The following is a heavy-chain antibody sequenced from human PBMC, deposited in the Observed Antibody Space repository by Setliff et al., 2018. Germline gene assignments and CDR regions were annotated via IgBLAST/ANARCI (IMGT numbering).Heavy chain of an antibody. CDR1: GGSISSYY. CDR3: ARDILLGRVPTAMVSETPGY. D-gene: IGHD5-18*01. Sequence: SETLSLTCTVSGGSISSYYWSWIRQPPGKGLEWIGYIYHAGSTYYNPSLKSRVTISVDTSKSQFSLKLSSLTAADTAVYYCARDILLGRVPTAMVSETPGYWGQGTLVTVSS. V-gene: IGHV4-59*01. CDR2: IYHAGST. J-gene: IGHJ4*02.